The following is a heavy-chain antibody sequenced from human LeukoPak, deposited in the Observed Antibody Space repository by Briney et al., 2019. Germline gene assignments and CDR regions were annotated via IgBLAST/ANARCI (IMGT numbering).Heavy chain of an antibody. CDR1: GFTFSSYS. V-gene: IGHV3-48*02. J-gene: IGHJ3*02. Sequence: GGSLRLSCAASGFTFSSYSMNWVRQAPGKGLEWVSYITSSGSVMYHADSVGGRFTISRDNAKNSLYLEMNSLRDEDTSVYYCARGSKPTQRYTPHITRSYLGAFDIWGQGTMVTVSS. CDR2: ITSSGSVM. D-gene: IGHD3-10*01. CDR3: ARGSKPTQRYTPHITRSYLGAFDI.